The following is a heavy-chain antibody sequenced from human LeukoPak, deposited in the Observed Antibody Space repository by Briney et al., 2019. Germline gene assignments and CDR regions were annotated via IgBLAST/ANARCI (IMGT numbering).Heavy chain of an antibody. CDR3: ARAPLPKRYCSSTSCYCGAFDI. J-gene: IGHJ3*02. CDR1: GGTFSSYA. Sequence: PVKVSCKASGGTFSSYAISWVRQAPGQGLEWMGGIIPIFGTANYAQKFQGRVTITADESTSTAYMELSSLRSEDTAVYYCARAPLPKRYCSSTSCYCGAFDIWGQGTMVTVSS. D-gene: IGHD2-2*01. V-gene: IGHV1-69*13. CDR2: IIPIFGTA.